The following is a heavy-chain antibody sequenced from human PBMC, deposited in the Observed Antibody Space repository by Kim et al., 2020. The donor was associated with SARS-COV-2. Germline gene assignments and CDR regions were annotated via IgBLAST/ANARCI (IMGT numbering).Heavy chain of an antibody. Sequence: GGSLRLSCAASGFTFSSYGMHWVRQAPGKGLEWVAVTWYDGSNKYYADSVKGRFTISRDNSKNTLYLQMNSLRAEDTAVYYCAKVRKYSSSWYKDYYYGMDVWGQGTTVTVSS. CDR1: GFTFSSYG. D-gene: IGHD6-13*01. J-gene: IGHJ6*02. CDR2: TWYDGSNK. V-gene: IGHV3-33*06. CDR3: AKVRKYSSSWYKDYYYGMDV.